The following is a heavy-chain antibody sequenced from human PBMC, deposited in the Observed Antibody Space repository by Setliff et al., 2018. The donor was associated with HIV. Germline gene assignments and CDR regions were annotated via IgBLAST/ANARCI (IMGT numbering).Heavy chain of an antibody. CDR1: GFTFDDYT. CDR3: AKDRPLAAAGTFDY. J-gene: IGHJ4*02. D-gene: IGHD6-13*01. Sequence: GGSLRLSCAASGFTFDDYTMHWVRQAPGKGLEWVSLISGSGDSTFYADSLKGRFTISRDNSKNTLYLQMNSLRAEDTAVYYGAKDRPLAAAGTFDYWGQGTLVTVSS. V-gene: IGHV3-43*01. CDR2: ISGSGDST.